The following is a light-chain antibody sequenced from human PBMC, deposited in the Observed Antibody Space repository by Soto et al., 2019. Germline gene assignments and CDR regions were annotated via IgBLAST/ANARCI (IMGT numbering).Light chain of an antibody. J-gene: IGKJ2*01. CDR1: QSVLYSSNNKNY. Sequence: DIVMTQSPDSLAVSLGKRATINCKSSQSVLYSSNNKNYLAWYQQKPGQPPKLLIYWASTRESGVPDRFSGSGSGTDFTLTISSRQAEDVAVYYCQQYYSTPRTFGQGTKLEIK. V-gene: IGKV4-1*01. CDR2: WAS. CDR3: QQYYSTPRT.